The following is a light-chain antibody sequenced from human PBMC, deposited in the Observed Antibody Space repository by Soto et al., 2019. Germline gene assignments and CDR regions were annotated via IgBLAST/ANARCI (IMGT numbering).Light chain of an antibody. CDR3: QQYNTYSWT. V-gene: IGKV1-5*01. Sequence: DIQMTQSPSSLSASVGDRVTMACRASQSISSYLNWYQQKPGKAPKLLIYDASSLQSGVPSRFSGSGSGTEFALTISSLQPDDFATYYCQQYNTYSWTFGPGTKVDIK. J-gene: IGKJ1*01. CDR1: QSISSY. CDR2: DAS.